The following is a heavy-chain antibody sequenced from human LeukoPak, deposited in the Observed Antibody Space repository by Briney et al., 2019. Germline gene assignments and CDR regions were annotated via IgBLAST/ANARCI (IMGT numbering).Heavy chain of an antibody. CDR2: ISSSSSTI. J-gene: IGHJ5*01. Sequence: GGSLRLSCAASGFTFSNTWMSWVRQAPGKGLEWVSYISSSSSTIYYADSVKGRFTISRDNSRNTLYLQMNSLRAEDTAVYYCPRITAYDDSWGQGTLVTVSS. CDR1: GFTFSNTW. D-gene: IGHD1-20*01. CDR3: PRITAYDDS. V-gene: IGHV3-48*01.